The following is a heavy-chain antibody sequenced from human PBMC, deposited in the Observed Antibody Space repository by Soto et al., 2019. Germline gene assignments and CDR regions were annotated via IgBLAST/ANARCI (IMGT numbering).Heavy chain of an antibody. D-gene: IGHD1-1*01. Sequence: QVQLQESGPGLVKPSQTLSLTCSISGASISSDDYYWSWFRQPPGKGLEWIGYISYSGSTYYNPSLKSRITISVDACKPQFSLILSAVTVADTAVFYSAREVNNDYGMDVWGQGTTVTASS. J-gene: IGHJ6*01. CDR1: GASISSDDYY. CDR3: AREVNNDYGMDV. CDR2: ISYSGST. V-gene: IGHV4-30-4*01.